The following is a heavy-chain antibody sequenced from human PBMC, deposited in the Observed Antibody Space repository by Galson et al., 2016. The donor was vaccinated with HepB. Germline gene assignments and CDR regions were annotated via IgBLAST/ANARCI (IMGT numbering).Heavy chain of an antibody. CDR3: ATGKGYLYDF. Sequence: SLRLSCAGSGFTFSNAWMSWVRQAPGKGLEWVGRIKTKSDGGATDYAAPVEGRFTISRDESQDTLYLQMNSLTTDDTAVYYCATGKGYLYDFWGQGTLVTVSS. CDR1: GFTFSNAW. CDR2: IKTKSDGGAT. V-gene: IGHV3-15*01. J-gene: IGHJ4*02. D-gene: IGHD5-18*01.